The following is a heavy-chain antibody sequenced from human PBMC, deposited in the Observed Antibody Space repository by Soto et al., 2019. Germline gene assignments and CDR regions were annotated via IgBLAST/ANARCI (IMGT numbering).Heavy chain of an antibody. CDR3: ARIKYVEQSLAIDY. CDR2: IYYSGST. D-gene: IGHD6-19*01. CDR1: GGSISSYY. V-gene: IGHV4-59*01. J-gene: IGHJ4*02. Sequence: PSETLSLTCTVSGGSISSYYWSWIRQPPGKGLKWIGYIYYSGSTNYNPSLKSRVTISVDTSKNQFSLKLSSVTAADTAVYYCARIKYVEQSLAIDYWGQGTLVTVSS.